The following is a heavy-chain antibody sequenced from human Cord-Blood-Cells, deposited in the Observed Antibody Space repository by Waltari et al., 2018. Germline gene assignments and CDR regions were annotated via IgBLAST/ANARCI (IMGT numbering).Heavy chain of an antibody. Sequence: QVQLVQSGAEVKKPGSSVKVSCKASGGTFSSYAISWVRQAPGQGLEWMGVIIPICGTANDAKRVQGRVTSTADESTSTAYMELSSLRSEDTAVYYCASPPPIVVVPAAISWYFDLWGRGTLVTVSS. D-gene: IGHD2-2*01. V-gene: IGHV1-69*01. CDR2: IIPICGTA. CDR3: ASPPPIVVVPAAISWYFDL. CDR1: GGTFSSYA. J-gene: IGHJ2*01.